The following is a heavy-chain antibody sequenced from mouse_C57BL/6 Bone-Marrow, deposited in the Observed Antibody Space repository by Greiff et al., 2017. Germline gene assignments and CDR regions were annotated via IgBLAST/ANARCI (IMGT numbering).Heavy chain of an antibody. CDR3: ARRRLGWAMDY. D-gene: IGHD4-1*01. CDR1: GYTFTSYW. CDR2: IDPSDSYT. Sequence: QVQLQQPGAELVRPGTSVKLSCKASGYTFTSYWMHWVKQRPGQGLEWIGVIDPSDSYTNYNQKFKGKATLTVDTSSSNAYMQLSSLTSEDSAVYYCARRRLGWAMDYWGQGTSVTVSS. V-gene: IGHV1-59*01. J-gene: IGHJ4*01.